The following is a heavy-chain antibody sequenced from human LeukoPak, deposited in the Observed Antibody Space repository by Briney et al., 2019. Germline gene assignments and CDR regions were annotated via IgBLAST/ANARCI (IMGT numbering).Heavy chain of an antibody. J-gene: IGHJ5*02. CDR3: ARGRIFGVVTQFDP. Sequence: GGSLRLSCAASGFTFSSYAMSWVRQAPGKGLEWVSAISGSGGSPYYADSVKGRFTISRDNSKNTLYLQMNSLRAEDTAVYYCARGRIFGVVTQFDPWGQGTLVTVSS. CDR2: ISGSGGSP. V-gene: IGHV3-23*01. D-gene: IGHD3-3*01. CDR1: GFTFSSYA.